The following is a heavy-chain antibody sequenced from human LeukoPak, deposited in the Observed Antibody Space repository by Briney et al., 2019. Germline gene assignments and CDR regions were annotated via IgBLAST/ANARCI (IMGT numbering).Heavy chain of an antibody. J-gene: IGHJ4*02. CDR2: IKPDGGEK. CDR1: GFTFSSYW. CDR3: ARYAALILDPARHMNYFDY. D-gene: IGHD6-6*01. V-gene: IGHV3-7*01. Sequence: GSLRLSCAASGFTFSSYWMSWVRQAPGKGLEWVANIKPDGGEKHYEDSVKGRFTISRGNAKNSLYLQLNSPRPEDAAVYYCARYAALILDPARHMNYFDYWGQGTLVTVSS.